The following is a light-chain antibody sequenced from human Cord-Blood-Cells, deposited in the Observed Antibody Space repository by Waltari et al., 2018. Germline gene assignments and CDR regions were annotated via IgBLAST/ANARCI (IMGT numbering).Light chain of an antibody. V-gene: IGKV1-39*01. J-gene: IGKJ3*01. CDR3: QRIYSTPFT. CDR1: QSISSY. Sequence: DIQMTQSPSSLSASVGDRVTITCRASQSISSYLNWYQQKPGKAPKLLIYAASSWQSGVPSRFSGSGSVTDFTLTISSLQPEDFATYYCQRIYSTPFTFCPVTKVDIK. CDR2: AAS.